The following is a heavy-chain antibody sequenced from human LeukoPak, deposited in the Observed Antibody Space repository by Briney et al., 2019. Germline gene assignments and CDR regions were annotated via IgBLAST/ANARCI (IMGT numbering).Heavy chain of an antibody. J-gene: IGHJ5*02. CDR2: IYYSGST. V-gene: IGHV4-59*11. CDR1: GGSISSHY. D-gene: IGHD3-16*01. Sequence: SETLSLTCTVSGGSISSHYWSWIRQPPGKGLEWIGYIYYSGSTNYNPSLKSRVTISVDTSKNQFSLKLSSVTAADTAVYYCARETALGPLDPWGQGTLVTVSS. CDR3: ARETALGPLDP.